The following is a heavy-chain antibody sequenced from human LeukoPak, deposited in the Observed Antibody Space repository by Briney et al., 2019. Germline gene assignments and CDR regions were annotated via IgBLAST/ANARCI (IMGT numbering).Heavy chain of an antibody. J-gene: IGHJ6*03. CDR1: GYTFTSYG. CDR2: ISAYNGNT. V-gene: IGHV1-18*01. CDR3: ASSGSSGAYYYYYMDV. Sequence: ASVKVSCKASGYTFTSYGISWVRQAPGQGLEWMGWISAYNGNTNYAQKLQGRVTMTTDTSTSTAYMELRSLRSDDTAVYYCASSGSSGAYYYYYMDVWGKGTTVTISS. D-gene: IGHD3-22*01.